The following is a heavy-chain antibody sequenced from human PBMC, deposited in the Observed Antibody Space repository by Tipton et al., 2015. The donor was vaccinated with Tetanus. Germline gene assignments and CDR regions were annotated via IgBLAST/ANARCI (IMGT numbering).Heavy chain of an antibody. CDR2: ISGSGGST. CDR3: AKRPPSDDRWLHFDY. CDR1: GFTFSGYS. Sequence: SLRLSCAASGFTFSGYSINWVRQAPGKGLEWVSAISGSGGSTYYADSVKGRFTISRDNSKNTLYLQMNSLRAEDTAVYYCAKRPPSDDRWLHFDYWGQGTLVTVSS. D-gene: IGHD5-24*01. V-gene: IGHV3-23*01. J-gene: IGHJ4*02.